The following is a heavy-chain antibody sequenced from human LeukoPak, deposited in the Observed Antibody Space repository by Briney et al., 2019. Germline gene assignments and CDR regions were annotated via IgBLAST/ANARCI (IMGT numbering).Heavy chain of an antibody. J-gene: IGHJ4*02. V-gene: IGHV3-23*01. CDR3: ARTVDTSMVYYFDY. CDR1: GFTFSSYA. D-gene: IGHD5-18*01. Sequence: GGSLRLSCAASGFTFSSYAMSWVRQAPGKGLEWVSGISGSGDNTYYADSVKGRFTISRDNSKNTLYLQMNSLRAEDTAVCDCARTVDTSMVYYFDYWGQGTLVTVSS. CDR2: ISGSGDNT.